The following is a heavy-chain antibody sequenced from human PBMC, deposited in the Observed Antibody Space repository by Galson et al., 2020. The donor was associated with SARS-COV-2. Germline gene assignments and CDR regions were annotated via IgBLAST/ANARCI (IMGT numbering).Heavy chain of an antibody. V-gene: IGHV5-51*01. CDR3: ARHGASSGWYEGIDY. D-gene: IGHD6-19*01. CDR2: IYPDVSYT. CDR1: GYSFTNYW. J-gene: IGHJ4*02. Sequence: GESLKISCRTSGYSFTNYWIGWVRQVPGKGLEWMGIIYPDVSYTIYSPSFQGQVTISADKSISTAFLQWSSLKASDTAIYYCARHGASSGWYEGIDYWGQGTLVTVSS.